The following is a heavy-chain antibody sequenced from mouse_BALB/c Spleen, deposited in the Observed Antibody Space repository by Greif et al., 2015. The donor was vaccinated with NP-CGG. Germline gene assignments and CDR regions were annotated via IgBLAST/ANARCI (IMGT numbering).Heavy chain of an antibody. J-gene: IGHJ2*01. CDR3: ARHDYANYYFDY. CDR2: ISSGGSYT. V-gene: IGHV5-9-3*01. CDR1: GLTFSSYA. D-gene: IGHD2-13*01. Sequence: EVQVVESGGGLVKPGGSLKLSCAASGLTFSSYAMSWVRQTPEKRLEWVATISSGGSYTYYPDSVKGRFTISRDNAKNTLYLQMSSLRSEDTAMYYCARHDYANYYFDYWGQGTTLTVSS.